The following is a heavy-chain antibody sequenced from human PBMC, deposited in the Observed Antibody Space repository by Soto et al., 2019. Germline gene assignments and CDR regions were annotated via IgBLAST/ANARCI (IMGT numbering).Heavy chain of an antibody. Sequence: PGGSLRLSCAASGFTFSSYGMHWVRQAPGKGLEWVAVISYDGSNKYYADSVKGRFTISRDNSKNTLYLQMNSLRAEDTAVYYCAKVRGVATILETDYWGQGTLVTVS. J-gene: IGHJ4*02. V-gene: IGHV3-30*18. CDR2: ISYDGSNK. D-gene: IGHD5-12*01. CDR3: AKVRGVATILETDY. CDR1: GFTFSSYG.